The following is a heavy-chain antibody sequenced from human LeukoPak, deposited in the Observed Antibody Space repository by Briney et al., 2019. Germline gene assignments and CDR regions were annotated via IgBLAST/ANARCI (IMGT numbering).Heavy chain of an antibody. CDR1: GFTFSTYA. CDR3: AELGITMIGGV. CDR2: ITTSSSYI. V-gene: IGHV3-21*01. D-gene: IGHD3-10*02. Sequence: PGGSLRLSCAASGFTFSTYAMSWVRQAPGKGLEWVSSITTSSSYIYYGDSVKGRFTLSRDDAKNSVYLQMNSLRAEDTAVYYCAELGITMIGGVWGKGTTVTISS. J-gene: IGHJ6*04.